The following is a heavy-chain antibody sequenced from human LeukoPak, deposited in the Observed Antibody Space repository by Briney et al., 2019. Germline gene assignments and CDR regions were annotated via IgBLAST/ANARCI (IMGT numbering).Heavy chain of an antibody. Sequence: SETLSLTCTVSGGSISSGDYYWSWSRQPPGKGLEWIGYIYYSGSAYNNPSLRSRVTISVDTSKNQFSLKLSSVTAADTAVYYCARDHYDTSGYLNGMDVWGQGTTVTVSS. CDR1: GGSISSGDYY. D-gene: IGHD3-22*01. J-gene: IGHJ6*02. CDR2: IYYSGSA. V-gene: IGHV4-30-4*02. CDR3: ARDHYDTSGYLNGMDV.